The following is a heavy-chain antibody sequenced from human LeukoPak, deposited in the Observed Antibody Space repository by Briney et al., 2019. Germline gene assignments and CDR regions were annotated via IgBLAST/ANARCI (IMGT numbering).Heavy chain of an antibody. V-gene: IGHV4-34*01. CDR3: ARWASYGPYYYYGMDV. Sequence: SETLSLTCAVYGGSFSGYYWSWIRQPPGKGLEWIGEINHSGSTNYNPSLKSRVTISVDTSKNQFSLKLSSVTAADTAVYYCARWASYGPYYYYGMDVWGQGTTVTVSS. CDR1: GGSFSGYY. J-gene: IGHJ6*02. D-gene: IGHD5-18*01. CDR2: INHSGST.